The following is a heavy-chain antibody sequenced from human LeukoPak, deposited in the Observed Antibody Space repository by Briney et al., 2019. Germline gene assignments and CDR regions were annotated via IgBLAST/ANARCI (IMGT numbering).Heavy chain of an antibody. V-gene: IGHV1-18*01. CDR2: ISAYNGNT. CDR3: ARDPSKQPAAAGSSSRWFDP. J-gene: IGHJ5*02. CDR1: GYTFTSYG. D-gene: IGHD6-13*01. Sequence: ASVKVSCKASGYTFTSYGISWVRQAPGQGLEWMGWISAYNGNTNYAQKLQGRVTMTTDTSTSTAYMELRSLRSDDTAVYYCARDPSKQPAAAGSSSRWFDPWGQGTLVTVSS.